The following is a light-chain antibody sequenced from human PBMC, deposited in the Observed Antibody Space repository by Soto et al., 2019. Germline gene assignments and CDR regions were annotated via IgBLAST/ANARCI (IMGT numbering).Light chain of an antibody. V-gene: IGLV2-23*01. CDR3: CSYESSSTYV. CDR1: SRDVGVYNL. Sequence: QSALIQPASVSGSPGQSITISCTGTSRDVGVYNLVSWYQQHPGKAPKVIIYEDTKRPSGISNRFSGSESGITAYLTISGLQPEDEADYYCCSYESSSTYVFGTANKVTFL. CDR2: EDT. J-gene: IGLJ1*01.